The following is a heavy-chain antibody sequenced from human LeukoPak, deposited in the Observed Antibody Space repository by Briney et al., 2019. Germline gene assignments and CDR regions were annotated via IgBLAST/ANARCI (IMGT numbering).Heavy chain of an antibody. V-gene: IGHV1-46*01. Sequence: ASVKVSCTASGYTFTSYYMHWVRQAPGQGLEWMGIINPSGGSTSYAQKFQGRVTMTRDMSTSTVYMELSSLRSEDTAVYYCARDRSRFSDAFDIWGQGTMVTVSS. J-gene: IGHJ3*02. CDR2: INPSGGST. D-gene: IGHD3-3*01. CDR3: ARDRSRFSDAFDI. CDR1: GYTFTSYY.